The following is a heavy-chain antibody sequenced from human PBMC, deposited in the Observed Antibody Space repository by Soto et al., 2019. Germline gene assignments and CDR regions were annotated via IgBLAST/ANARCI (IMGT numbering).Heavy chain of an antibody. D-gene: IGHD3-22*01. V-gene: IGHV4-39*01. CDR3: ARDYDSSGDY. CDR1: GGSISTRSSY. Sequence: PSETLSLTFTDSGGSISTRSSYWGWIRQPPGKGLEWIGSIYYNGSTYYNPSLKSRVTISVDTSKNLFSLKLSSVTAADTAVYYCARDYDSSGDYWGQG. CDR2: IYYNGST. J-gene: IGHJ4*02.